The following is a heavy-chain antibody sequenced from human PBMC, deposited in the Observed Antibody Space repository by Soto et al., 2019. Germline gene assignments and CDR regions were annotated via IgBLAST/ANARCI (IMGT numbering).Heavy chain of an antibody. CDR1: GGSFSGYY. J-gene: IGHJ4*02. CDR2: INHSGST. CDR3: ARGARYDYVWGRPLQNHHPPDY. Sequence: NPSETLSLTCAVYGGSFSGYYWSWIRQPPGKGLEWIGEINHSGSTNYNPSLKSRVTISVDTSKNQFSLKLSSVTAADTAVYYCARGARYDYVWGRPLQNHHPPDYWGQGTLVTVSS. D-gene: IGHD3-16*01. V-gene: IGHV4-34*01.